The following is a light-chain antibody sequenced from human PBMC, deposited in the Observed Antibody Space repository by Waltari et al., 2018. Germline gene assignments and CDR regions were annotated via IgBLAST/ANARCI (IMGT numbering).Light chain of an antibody. J-gene: IGLJ3*02. V-gene: IGLV6-57*03. Sequence: NFMLTQPHSVSESPGKTVTISCTRSSCSLASTHVQWFQQRPGSAPTTVIYEDYQRPSGVPDRFSGSIDSSSNSASLTISGLKTEDEADYYCQSYDGINWMFGGGTKLTVL. CDR2: EDY. CDR3: QSYDGINWM. CDR1: SCSLASTH.